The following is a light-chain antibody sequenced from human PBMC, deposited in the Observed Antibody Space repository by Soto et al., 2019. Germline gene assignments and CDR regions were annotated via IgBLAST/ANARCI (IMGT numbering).Light chain of an antibody. CDR3: QQYGSSPPMYT. CDR2: GAS. Sequence: ESVLTQSPGTLSLSPGERATLSCRASQSVISSYIAWYYQKPGQAPRLLIYGASSRATGIPDRFSGSGCGTDFTLTISRLEAEDFAVYYCQQYGSSPPMYTFGQGTRLEIK. CDR1: QSVISSY. V-gene: IGKV3-20*01. J-gene: IGKJ2*01.